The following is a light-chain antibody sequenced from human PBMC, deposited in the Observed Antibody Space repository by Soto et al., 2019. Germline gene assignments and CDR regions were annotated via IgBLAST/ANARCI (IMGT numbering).Light chain of an antibody. CDR1: RSVAGRY. CDR2: AAS. CDR3: QQYGGSVWT. J-gene: IGKJ1*01. V-gene: IGKV3-20*01. Sequence: PGARATLSCRASRSVAGRYLAWYQQKPGQAPRLLMYAASSRATGIPDRFSGSGSGTDFTLTISRLEPEDFAVYYCQQYGGSVWTFGQGTKVEV.